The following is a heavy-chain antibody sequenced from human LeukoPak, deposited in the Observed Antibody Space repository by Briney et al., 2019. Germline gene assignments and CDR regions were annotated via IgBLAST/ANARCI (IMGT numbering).Heavy chain of an antibody. CDR1: GGSISSSSYY. J-gene: IGHJ4*02. CDR3: AREEYSSPFRFDY. V-gene: IGHV4-30-2*01. CDR2: IYHSGST. Sequence: SETLSLTCTVSGGSISSSSYYWSWIRQPPGKGLEWIGYIYHSGSTYYNPSLKSRVTISVDRSKNQFSLKLSSVTAADTAVYYCAREEYSSPFRFDYWGQGTLVTVSS. D-gene: IGHD6-6*01.